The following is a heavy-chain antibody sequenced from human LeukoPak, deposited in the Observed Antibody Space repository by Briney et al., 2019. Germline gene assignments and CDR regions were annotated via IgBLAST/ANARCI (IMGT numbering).Heavy chain of an antibody. CDR2: IYPDDSDT. J-gene: IGHJ4*02. D-gene: IGHD3-22*01. V-gene: IGHV5-51*01. CDR1: GFLFTHYW. CDR3: ARLYYSASGYPDY. Sequence: GGSLQISCKGSGFLFTHYWIGWVRQEPGKGLEWMGIIYPDDSDTRYSPSFQGQVTISADKSINTAFLQWSSLKASDSAIYYCARLYYSASGYPDYWGQGTLVTVSS.